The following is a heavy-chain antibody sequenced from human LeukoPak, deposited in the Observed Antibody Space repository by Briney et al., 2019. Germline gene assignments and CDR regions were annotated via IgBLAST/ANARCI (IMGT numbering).Heavy chain of an antibody. CDR3: ARAGGQWLENYFDY. D-gene: IGHD6-19*01. CDR1: GGSINDYY. J-gene: IGHJ4*02. V-gene: IGHV4-39*01. CDR2: IYYSGST. Sequence: SETLSLTCTVSGGSINDYYWGWIRQPPGRGLEWIGSIYYSGSTYYNPSLKSRVTISVDTSKNQFSLQLNSVTPEDTAVYYCARAGGQWLENYFDYWGQGTLVTVSS.